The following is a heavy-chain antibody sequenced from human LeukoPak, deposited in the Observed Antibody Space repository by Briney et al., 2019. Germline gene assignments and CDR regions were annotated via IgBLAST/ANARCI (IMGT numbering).Heavy chain of an antibody. J-gene: IGHJ3*02. D-gene: IGHD6-19*01. CDR1: GGSISSYY. CDR2: INHSGST. CDR3: ARVSRGWYSDAFDI. V-gene: IGHV4-34*01. Sequence: SETLSLTCTVSGGSISSYYWSWIRQPPGKGLEWIGEINHSGSTNYNPSLKSRVTISVDTSKNQFSLKLSSVTAADTAVYYCARVSRGWYSDAFDIWGQGTMVTVSS.